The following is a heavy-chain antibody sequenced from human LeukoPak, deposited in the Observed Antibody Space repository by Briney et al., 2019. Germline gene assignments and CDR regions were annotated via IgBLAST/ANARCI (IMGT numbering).Heavy chain of an antibody. J-gene: IGHJ3*02. D-gene: IGHD3-10*01. V-gene: IGHV3-21*01. CDR2: ISSSSSYI. Sequence: GGSLRLSCAASGFTVSSNYMNWVRQAPGKGLEWVSSISSSSSYIYYADSMKGRFTISRDNAKNSLYLQMNSLRAEDTAVYYCARDQEDYYEAFDIWGQGTMVTVSS. CDR1: GFTVSSNY. CDR3: ARDQEDYYEAFDI.